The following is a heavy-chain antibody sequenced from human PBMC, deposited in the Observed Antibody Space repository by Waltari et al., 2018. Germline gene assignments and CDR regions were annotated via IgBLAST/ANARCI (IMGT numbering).Heavy chain of an antibody. CDR3: ARGPNEAPGLGDY. CDR2: ITREGTYA. CDR1: GFTFSSYF. V-gene: IGHV3-74*03. D-gene: IGHD2-8*01. Sequence: EVRLVESGGGSVQPGGSLRLSCAASGFTFSSYFMYWVRQVPGKGLVWVSRITREGTYATYADFAKGRFTISRDNAKDTLYLCMVSLRVDDTAVYYCARGPNEAPGLGDYWGQGTLVTVSS. J-gene: IGHJ4*02.